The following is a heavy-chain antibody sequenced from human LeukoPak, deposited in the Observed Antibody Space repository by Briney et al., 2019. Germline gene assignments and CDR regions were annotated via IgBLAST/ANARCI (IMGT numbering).Heavy chain of an antibody. CDR3: ARDDRPSYYDSSGFPPAYGMDV. V-gene: IGHV1-18*01. CDR2: ISTYNGNT. Sequence: GASVTVSCKASGYTLTSYGISWVRQARGQGLEWMGWISTYNGNTNYAQKLQGRVTMTTDTPTSTAYMELRSLRSDDTAVYYCARDDRPSYYDSSGFPPAYGMDVLGHGTTVTVSS. CDR1: GYTLTSYG. D-gene: IGHD3-22*01. J-gene: IGHJ6*02.